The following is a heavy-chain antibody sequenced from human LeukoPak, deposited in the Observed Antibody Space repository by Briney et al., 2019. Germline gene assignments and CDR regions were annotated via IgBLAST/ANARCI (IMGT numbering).Heavy chain of an antibody. J-gene: IGHJ3*02. D-gene: IGHD3-3*01. V-gene: IGHV3-21*01. CDR1: GFTFSSYS. CDR3: ARGPGIFGLAEDDAFDI. CDR2: ISSSSSYI. Sequence: GGSLRVSCVASGFTFSSYSMNWVRQAPGKGLEWVSSISSSSSYIYYADSVKGRFTISRDNAKKSLYLQMNSLRAEDTAGYYCARGPGIFGLAEDDAFDIWGQGTMVTVSS.